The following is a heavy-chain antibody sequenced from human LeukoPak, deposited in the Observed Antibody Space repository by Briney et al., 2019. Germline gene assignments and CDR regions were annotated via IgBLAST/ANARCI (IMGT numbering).Heavy chain of an antibody. D-gene: IGHD6-6*01. J-gene: IGHJ6*04. CDR1: GYTFTGYY. V-gene: IGHV1-2*02. CDR2: INPNSGGT. CDR3: ARDDSSSSTYYYYYGMDV. Sequence: APVKPCCKASGYTFTGYYMHWVRQAPGQGLEWMGRINPNSGGTNYAQKFQGRLTINRDTSISTAYMELRRLRSDDTAVYYCARDDSSSSTYYYYYGMDVWAK.